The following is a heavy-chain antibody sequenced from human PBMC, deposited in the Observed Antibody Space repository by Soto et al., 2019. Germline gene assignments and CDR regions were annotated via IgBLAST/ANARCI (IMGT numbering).Heavy chain of an antibody. CDR1: GYSFTTYC. V-gene: IGHV5-10-1*01. J-gene: IGHJ4*02. CDR2: IDPSDSYT. CDR3: ARTGIAAAGTELDY. D-gene: IGHD6-13*01. Sequence: GESLKISCQGSGYSFTTYCISWVRQMPGKGLEWMGRIDPSDSYTNYSPSFQGHVTISADKSISTAYLQWSSLKASDTAMYYCARTGIAAAGTELDYWGQGTLVTVSS.